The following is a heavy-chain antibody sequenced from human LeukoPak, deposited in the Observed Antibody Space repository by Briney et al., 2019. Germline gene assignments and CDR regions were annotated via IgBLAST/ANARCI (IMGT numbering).Heavy chain of an antibody. J-gene: IGHJ1*01. Sequence: GASVKVSCKASGYTFTSYDINWVRQATGQGLEWMGWMNPNSGNTGYAQKFQGRVTMTRNTSISTAYMELSSLRSDDTAVYYCARGPRDGSGSSYFQHWGQGTLATVSS. V-gene: IGHV1-8*01. CDR3: ARGPRDGSGSSYFQH. CDR2: MNPNSGNT. CDR1: GYTFTSYD. D-gene: IGHD3-10*01.